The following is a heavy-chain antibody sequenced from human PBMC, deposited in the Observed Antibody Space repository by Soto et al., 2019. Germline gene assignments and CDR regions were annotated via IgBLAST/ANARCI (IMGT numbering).Heavy chain of an antibody. Sequence: QVQLVQSGAEVKKPGASVKVSCKASGYTFTSYDINWVRQATGQGLEWMGWMNPNSGNTGYAQKFQGRVPMTRNTSISTAYMELGSLGSEGTAVYYGAGGGGMSSSLKNWFDPWGQGTLVTVSS. J-gene: IGHJ5*02. D-gene: IGHD6-6*01. CDR3: AGGGGMSSSLKNWFDP. V-gene: IGHV1-8*01. CDR2: MNPNSGNT. CDR1: GYTFTSYD.